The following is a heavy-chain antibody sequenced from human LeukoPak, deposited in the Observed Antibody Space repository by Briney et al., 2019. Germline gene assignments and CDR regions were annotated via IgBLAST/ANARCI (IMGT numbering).Heavy chain of an antibody. V-gene: IGHV4-30-4*01. D-gene: IGHD3-10*01. CDR2: IYYSGST. CDR1: GGSISSGDYY. Sequence: PSQTLSLTCTVSGGSISSGDYYWSWIRQPPGKGLEWIGYIYYSGSTYYNPSLKSRVTISVATSKNQFSLKLSSVTAADTAVYSCDSVLWFGDLYYFDYWGQGTLVTVSS. CDR3: DSVLWFGDLYYFDY. J-gene: IGHJ4*02.